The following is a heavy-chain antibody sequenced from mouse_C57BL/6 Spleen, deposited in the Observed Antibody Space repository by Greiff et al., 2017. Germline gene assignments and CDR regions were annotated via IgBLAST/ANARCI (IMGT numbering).Heavy chain of an antibody. V-gene: IGHV1-61*01. J-gene: IGHJ3*01. CDR3: ARLERAWFAY. Sequence: QVQLQQPGAELVRPGSSVKLSCKASGYTFTSYWMDWVKQRPGQGLEWIGNIYPSDSETHYNQKFKDKATLTVDKSSSTAYMQLSSLTSEDSAVXYCARLERAWFAYWGQGTLVTVSA. CDR2: IYPSDSET. CDR1: GYTFTSYW.